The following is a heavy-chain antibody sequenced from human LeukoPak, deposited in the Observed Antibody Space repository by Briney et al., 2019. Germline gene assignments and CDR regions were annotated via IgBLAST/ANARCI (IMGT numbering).Heavy chain of an antibody. CDR3: AREAVAGTYYFDY. D-gene: IGHD6-19*01. CDR2: IKQGGSDK. CDR1: GFTFSTYW. Sequence: GGSLRLSCAASGFTFSTYWMSWVRQAPGKGLEWVANIKQGGSDKYYVDSVKGRFTISRDNAKNSLYLQMNSLRAEDTAVYYCAREAVAGTYYFDYWGQGTLVTVTS. J-gene: IGHJ4*02. V-gene: IGHV3-7*01.